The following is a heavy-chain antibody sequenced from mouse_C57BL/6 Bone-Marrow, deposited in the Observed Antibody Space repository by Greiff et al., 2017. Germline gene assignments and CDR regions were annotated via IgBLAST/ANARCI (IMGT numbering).Heavy chain of an antibody. D-gene: IGHD2-4*01. J-gene: IGHJ2*01. V-gene: IGHV1-64*01. CDR1: GYTFTSYW. CDR2: IHPNSGST. Sequence: QVQLQQPGAELVKPGASVKLSCKASGYTFTSYWMHWVKQRPGQGLEWIGMIHPNSGSTNYNEKFKSKATLTVDKSSSTAYMQLSSLTSEDSAVYYCASRGYCDYDGYYFDYWGQGTTLTVSS. CDR3: ASRGYCDYDGYYFDY.